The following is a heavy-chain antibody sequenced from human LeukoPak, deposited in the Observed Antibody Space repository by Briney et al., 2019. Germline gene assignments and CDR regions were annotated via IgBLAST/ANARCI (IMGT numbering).Heavy chain of an antibody. CDR2: IHYTGSS. CDR3: ARGTETTGYFDF. D-gene: IGHD4-17*01. Sequence: SETLSLTCTVSGGSISGDYWSWLRQPPGKGLEWIGYIHYTGSSNYNPSLKSRVTMSVDTSKNQLSLTLGSVTAADTAVYHCARGTETTGYFDFWGPGTLVTVSS. V-gene: IGHV4-59*01. J-gene: IGHJ4*02. CDR1: GGSISGDY.